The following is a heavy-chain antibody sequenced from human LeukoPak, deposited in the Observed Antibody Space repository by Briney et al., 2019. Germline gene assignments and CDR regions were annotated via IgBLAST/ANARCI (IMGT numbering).Heavy chain of an antibody. J-gene: IGHJ6*02. CDR3: ARGYQQLVGPYYYYGMDV. V-gene: IGHV4-4*07. CDR2: IYTSGST. CDR1: GGSISSYY. D-gene: IGHD6-13*01. Sequence: SETLSLTCTVSGGSISSYYGSWIRQPAGKGLEWIGRIYTSGSTNYNPSLKSRVTMSVDTSKNQFSLKLSSVTAADTAVYYCARGYQQLVGPYYYYGMDVWGQGTTVTVSS.